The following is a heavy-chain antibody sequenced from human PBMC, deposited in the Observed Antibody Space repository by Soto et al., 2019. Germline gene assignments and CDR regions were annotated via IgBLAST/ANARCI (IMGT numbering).Heavy chain of an antibody. Sequence: GGSLRLSCAASGFTFSSYSMNWVRQAPGKGLEWVSYISSSSSTIYYADSVKGRFTISRDNAKNSLYLQMNSLRDEDTAVYYCASPGSSDYYDSSWAAFDIWGQGTMVTVSS. CDR2: ISSSSSTI. J-gene: IGHJ3*02. CDR3: ASPGSSDYYDSSWAAFDI. CDR1: GFTFSSYS. V-gene: IGHV3-48*02. D-gene: IGHD3-22*01.